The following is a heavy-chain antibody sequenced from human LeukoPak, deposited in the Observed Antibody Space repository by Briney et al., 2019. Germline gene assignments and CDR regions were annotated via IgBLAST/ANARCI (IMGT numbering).Heavy chain of an antibody. CDR2: ISGSGGST. D-gene: IGHD4-23*01. V-gene: IGHV3-23*01. CDR3: AKVYGGNSYAFDI. J-gene: IGHJ3*02. CDR1: GFTFSSYA. Sequence: GGSLTLPCAASGFTFSSYAMSWLRQAPGKGLEWISAISGSGGSTYYADSVKGRLTISRDNSKNTLYLQMNSLRAEDTAVYYCAKVYGGNSYAFDIWGQGTMVTVSS.